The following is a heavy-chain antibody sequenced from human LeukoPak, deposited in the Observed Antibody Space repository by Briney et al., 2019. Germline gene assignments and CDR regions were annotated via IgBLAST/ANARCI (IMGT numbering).Heavy chain of an antibody. CDR3: ARVIYADYYMDV. V-gene: IGHV1-18*01. CDR2: ISAYNGNT. J-gene: IGHJ6*03. Sequence: ASVKVSCKASGYTFTSNVITWVRQAPGQGLEWMGWISAYNGNTNYAQKLQGRVTMTTDTSTSTAYMELRSLRSDDTAVYYCARVIYADYYMDVWGKGTTVTVSS. CDR1: GYTFTSNV. D-gene: IGHD5/OR15-5a*01.